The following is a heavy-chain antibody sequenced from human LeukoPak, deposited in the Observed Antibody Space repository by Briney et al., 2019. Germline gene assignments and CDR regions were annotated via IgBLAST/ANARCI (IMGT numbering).Heavy chain of an antibody. J-gene: IGHJ5*01. V-gene: IGHV3-20*04. CDR3: ARGRYSSRWFDY. D-gene: IGHD6-13*01. CDR2: INWNGGST. Sequence: GGSLRLSCAASGFTFDDYGMGWVRQAPGKGLEWVSGINWNGGSTGYADSVKGRFTISRDNAKNSVYLQMNSLRAEDTAVYYCARGRYSSRWFDYWGQGSLVTVSS. CDR1: GFTFDDYG.